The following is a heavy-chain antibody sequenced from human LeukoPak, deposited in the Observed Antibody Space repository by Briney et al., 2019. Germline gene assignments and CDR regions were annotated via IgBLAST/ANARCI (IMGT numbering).Heavy chain of an antibody. CDR1: GYTFTSYY. Sequence: ASVKVSCKASGYTFTSYYMHWVRQAPGQGLGWMGGVIPIFGTANYAQKFKVRVTITADKSTSTAYMELSSLRSEDTAVYYCARDYGANIAFDIWGQGTMVTVSS. J-gene: IGHJ3*02. V-gene: IGHV1-69*06. CDR3: ARDYGANIAFDI. CDR2: VIPIFGTA. D-gene: IGHD2/OR15-2a*01.